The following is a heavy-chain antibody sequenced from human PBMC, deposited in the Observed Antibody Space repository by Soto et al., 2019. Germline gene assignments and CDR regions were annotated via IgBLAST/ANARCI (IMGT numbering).Heavy chain of an antibody. CDR2: ISGYSGNT. D-gene: IGHD6-19*01. CDR1: GYTFSSYG. Sequence: QVQLVQSGAEVKKPGASVKVSCKASGYTFSSYGISWVRQAPGQGLEWMGWISGYSGNTDYAQSLQGRVTMTTDTFTNTAYMELRSLRSDDTAVYYCARARGQWLVTTEYDCWGQGTLVTVSS. CDR3: ARARGQWLVTTEYDC. J-gene: IGHJ4*02. V-gene: IGHV1-18*01.